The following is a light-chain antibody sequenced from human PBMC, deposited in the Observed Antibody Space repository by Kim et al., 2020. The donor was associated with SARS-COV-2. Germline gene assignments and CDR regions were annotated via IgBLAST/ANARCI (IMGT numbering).Light chain of an antibody. CDR3: LQDYNYPPT. J-gene: IGKJ1*01. CDR1: QYIRYD. CDR2: DAS. Sequence: AIQMTQSPPSLSASVGDRVTITCRASQYIRYDLAWYQQKSGKAPKLLIYDASRLHGGVPSRFAGGGSGTDFTLTISSLQPEDFATYYCLQDYNYPPTFGQGTKVEIK. V-gene: IGKV1-6*01.